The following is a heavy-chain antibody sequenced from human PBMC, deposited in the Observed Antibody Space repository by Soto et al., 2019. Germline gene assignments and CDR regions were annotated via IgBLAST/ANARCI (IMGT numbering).Heavy chain of an antibody. CDR2: IYYSGST. V-gene: IGHV4-39*01. CDR1: GGSISSSSYY. CDR3: AGNNQLVRAVPANWFDP. D-gene: IGHD3-10*01. J-gene: IGHJ5*02. Sequence: PSETLSLTCTVSGGSISSSSYYWGWIRQPPGKGLEWIGSIYYSGSTYYNPSLKSRVTISVDTSKNQFSLKLSSVTAADTAFYYCAGNNQLVRAVPANWFDPWGQGTLVTVSS.